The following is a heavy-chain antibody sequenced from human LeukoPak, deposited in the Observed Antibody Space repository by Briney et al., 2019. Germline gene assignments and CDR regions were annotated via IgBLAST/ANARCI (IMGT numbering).Heavy chain of an antibody. CDR2: IWYDGSNK. CDR1: GFTFSSYG. J-gene: IGHJ4*02. CDR3: ASLGYCSSTSCYAHDY. D-gene: IGHD2-2*01. V-gene: IGHV3-33*01. Sequence: PGGSLRLSCAASGFTFSSYGMHWVHQAPGKGLEWVAVIWYDGSNKYYADSVKGRFTISRDNSKNTLYLQMNSLRAEDTAVYYCASLGYCSSTSCYAHDYWGQGTLVTVST.